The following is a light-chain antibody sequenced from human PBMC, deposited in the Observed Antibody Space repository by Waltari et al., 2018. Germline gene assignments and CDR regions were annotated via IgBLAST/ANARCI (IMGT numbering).Light chain of an antibody. J-gene: IGLJ3*02. CDR1: SSNIGAGYD. CDR3: QSYDSSLSGWV. CDR2: GNS. Sequence: QSVLTPPPSVSGAPGQRVTISCTGSSSNIGAGYDVHWYQQLPGTAPKLLIYGNSNRPSGVPDRFSDSKSGTSASLAITGLQAEDEADYYCQSYDSSLSGWVFGGGTKLTVL. V-gene: IGLV1-40*01.